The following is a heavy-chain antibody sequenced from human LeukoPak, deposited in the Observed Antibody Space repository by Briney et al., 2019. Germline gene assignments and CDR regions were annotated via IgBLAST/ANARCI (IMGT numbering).Heavy chain of an antibody. J-gene: IGHJ4*02. D-gene: IGHD6-6*01. CDR1: GFTFSSYS. CDR2: ISSSSSYI. Sequence: GSLRLSCAASGFTFSSYSMNCVRHAPGKGLEWVSSISSSSSYIYYADSVKGRFTISRDNAKNSLYLQMNSLRAEDTAVYYCARDRSLYSSSSRDDYWGQGTLVTVSS. CDR3: ARDRSLYSSSSRDDY. V-gene: IGHV3-21*01.